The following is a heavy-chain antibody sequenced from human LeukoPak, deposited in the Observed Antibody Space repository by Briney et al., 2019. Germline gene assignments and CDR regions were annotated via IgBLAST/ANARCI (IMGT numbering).Heavy chain of an antibody. CDR3: ASLGRMITFGGVIAP. D-gene: IGHD3-16*02. J-gene: IGHJ4*02. Sequence: GGSLRLSCAASGFTFSSYAMNWVRQVPGKGLEWVSSISSGSSYIYYADSVKGRFTISRDNAKNSLYLQMNSLRAEDTAVYYCASLGRMITFGGVIAPGGQGTLVTVSS. CDR2: ISSGSSYI. V-gene: IGHV3-21*01. CDR1: GFTFSSYA.